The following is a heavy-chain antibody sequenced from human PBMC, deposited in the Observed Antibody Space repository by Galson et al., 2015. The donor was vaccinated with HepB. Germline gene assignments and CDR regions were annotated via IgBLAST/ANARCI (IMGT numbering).Heavy chain of an antibody. V-gene: IGHV1-18*01. D-gene: IGHD2-15*01. J-gene: IGHJ5*02. CDR2: ISAYDRHT. CDR3: ARGALVAVVDATQNNWFDP. CDR1: GYTFSTYS. Sequence: SVKVSCKASGYTFSTYSITWVRQAPGQGLEWMGWISAYDRHTNYAQKFQGRVTMTTDTSTTTAYMELRSLRSDDTAVYYCARGALVAVVDATQNNWFDPWGQGTLVTVSS.